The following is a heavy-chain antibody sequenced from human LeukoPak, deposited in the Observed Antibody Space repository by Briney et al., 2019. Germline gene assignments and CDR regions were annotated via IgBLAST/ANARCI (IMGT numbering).Heavy chain of an antibody. CDR1: GGSISSSSYY. J-gene: IGHJ4*02. D-gene: IGHD5-24*01. V-gene: IGHV4-39*01. Sequence: SETLSLTCTVSGGSISSSSYYWGWIRQPPGKGLEWLGSIYYSGSTYYNPSLKSRVTISVDTSKNQFSLKLSSVTAADTAVYYCASTIFEMATMWPYFDYWGQGTLVTVSS. CDR3: ASTIFEMATMWPYFDY. CDR2: IYYSGST.